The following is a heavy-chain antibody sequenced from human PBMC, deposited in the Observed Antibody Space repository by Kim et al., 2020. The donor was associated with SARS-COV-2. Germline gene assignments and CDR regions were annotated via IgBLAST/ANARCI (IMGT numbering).Heavy chain of an antibody. V-gene: IGHV1-46*01. CDR3: ARDHNFGIAAARAAFDI. Sequence: FQGRVTMTRDTSTSTVYMELSSLRSEDTAVYYCARDHNFGIAAARAAFDIWGQGTMVTVSS. J-gene: IGHJ3*02. D-gene: IGHD6-13*01.